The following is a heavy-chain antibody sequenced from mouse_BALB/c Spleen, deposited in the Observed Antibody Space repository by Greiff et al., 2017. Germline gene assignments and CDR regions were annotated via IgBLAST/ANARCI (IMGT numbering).Heavy chain of an antibody. Sequence: VKLVESGPGLVAPSQSLSITCTVSGFSLTSYGVHWVRQPPGKGLEWLGVIWAGGSTNYNSALMSRLSISKDNSKSQVFLKMNSLQTDDTAMYYCARDSPGYYAMDYWGQGTSVTVSS. CDR3: ARDSPGYYAMDY. CDR1: GFSLTSYG. CDR2: IWAGGST. J-gene: IGHJ4*01. V-gene: IGHV2-9*02.